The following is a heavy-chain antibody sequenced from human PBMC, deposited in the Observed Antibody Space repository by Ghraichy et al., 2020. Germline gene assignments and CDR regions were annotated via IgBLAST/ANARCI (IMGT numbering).Heavy chain of an antibody. Sequence: GESLNISCAASGFLVSSNPMTWVRQVPGKGLEWVSVIYVDGNTNYADAVRGRFTISRDNSKNTLYLQMNSLRPKDTAMYYCATSINVGRGVSAPDHWGQGALVTVSS. CDR2: IYVDGNT. J-gene: IGHJ4*02. D-gene: IGHD3-10*01. CDR1: GFLVSSNP. CDR3: ATSINVGRGVSAPDH. V-gene: IGHV3-53*01.